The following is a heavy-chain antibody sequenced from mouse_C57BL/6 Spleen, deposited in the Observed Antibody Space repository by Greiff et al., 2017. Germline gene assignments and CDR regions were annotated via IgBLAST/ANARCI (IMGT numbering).Heavy chain of an antibody. D-gene: IGHD2-4*01. J-gene: IGHJ3*01. CDR3: APLYDYDGWFAY. Sequence: VQLQQSGAELVKPGASVKLSCTASGFNIKDYYMYWVKQRTEQGLEWIGRIDPEDGETKYAPKFQGKATITTDTSSNTTYLHRSSLASEDTAVYYCAPLYDYDGWFAYWGQGTLVTVSA. CDR1: GFNIKDYY. V-gene: IGHV14-2*01. CDR2: IDPEDGET.